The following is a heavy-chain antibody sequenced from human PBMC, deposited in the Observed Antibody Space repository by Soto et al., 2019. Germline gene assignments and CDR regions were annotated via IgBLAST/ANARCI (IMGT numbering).Heavy chain of an antibody. CDR2: INHSGST. D-gene: IGHD6-19*01. CDR1: GGSFSGYY. CDR3: ARSGGDHSSGPPALDY. V-gene: IGHV4-34*01. J-gene: IGHJ4*02. Sequence: SETLSLTCAVYGGSFSGYYWSWIRQPPGKGLEWIGEINHSGSTNYNPSLKSRVTISVDTSKNQFSLKLSSVTAADTAVYYCARSGGDHSSGPPALDYWGQGTLVTVSS.